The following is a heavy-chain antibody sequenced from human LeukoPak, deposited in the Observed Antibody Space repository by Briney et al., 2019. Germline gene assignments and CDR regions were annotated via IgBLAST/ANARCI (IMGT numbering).Heavy chain of an antibody. CDR1: GGSISSYY. Sequence: SETLSLTCTVSGGSISSYYWSWIRQPPGKGLEWIGYIYYSGSTNYNPSLKSRVTISVDTSKNQFSLKLSSVTAADTAVYYCARQVTRTPDESTLDYWSQGTLVTVSS. D-gene: IGHD2-21*02. V-gene: IGHV4-59*08. CDR2: IYYSGST. CDR3: ARQVTRTPDESTLDY. J-gene: IGHJ4*02.